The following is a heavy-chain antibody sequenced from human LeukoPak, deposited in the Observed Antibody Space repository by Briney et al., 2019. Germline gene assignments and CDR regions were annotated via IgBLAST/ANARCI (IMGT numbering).Heavy chain of an antibody. Sequence: GGSLRLSCAASGFTFSSYAMHWVRQAPGKGLEYVSAISSNGGSTYYANSVKGRFTISRDNSKNTLYLQMNSLRAEDTAVYYCAKGSGGNSYNWFDPWGQGTLVTVSS. CDR1: GFTFSSYA. D-gene: IGHD4-23*01. V-gene: IGHV3-64*01. CDR3: AKGSGGNSYNWFDP. CDR2: ISSNGGST. J-gene: IGHJ5*02.